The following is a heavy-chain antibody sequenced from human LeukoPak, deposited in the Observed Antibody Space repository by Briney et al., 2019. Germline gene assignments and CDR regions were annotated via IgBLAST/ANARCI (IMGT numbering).Heavy chain of an antibody. CDR2: ISSSSSYI. CDR1: GFTFSSYT. J-gene: IGHJ4*02. Sequence: PGGSLRLSCAATGFTFSSYTMNWVRQAPGKGLEWVSSISSSSSYIYYADSVKGRFTISRDNAKNSLYLQMNSLRAEDTAVYYCASLSRWSVDYWGQGTLVTVSS. D-gene: IGHD6-13*01. V-gene: IGHV3-21*01. CDR3: ASLSRWSVDY.